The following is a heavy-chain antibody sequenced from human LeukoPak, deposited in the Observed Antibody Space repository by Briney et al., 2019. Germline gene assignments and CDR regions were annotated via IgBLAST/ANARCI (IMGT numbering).Heavy chain of an antibody. CDR2: IYYSGST. V-gene: IGHV4-59*01. J-gene: IGHJ6*02. Sequence: SETLSLTCTVSGGSISSYYWRWIRQPPGKGLEWIGYIYYSGSTNYNPSLKSRVTISVDTSKNQFSLKLSSVTAADTAVYYCARWRAAAPTFYYYYGMDVWGQGTTVTVSS. D-gene: IGHD6-13*01. CDR3: ARWRAAAPTFYYYYGMDV. CDR1: GGSISSYY.